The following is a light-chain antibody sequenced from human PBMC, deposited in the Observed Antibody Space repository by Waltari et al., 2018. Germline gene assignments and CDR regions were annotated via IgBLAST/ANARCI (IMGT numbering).Light chain of an antibody. CDR1: QRLTKFY. CDR3: QQYGSSILYT. CDR2: GAS. V-gene: IGKV3-20*01. Sequence: GETATLSCRASQRLTKFYLAWYQQKPGQAPRLLIYGASSRAAGIPERFSGSGSGTDFTLTISRLEPEDCAMYYCQQYGSSILYTFGQGTKLEIK. J-gene: IGKJ2*01.